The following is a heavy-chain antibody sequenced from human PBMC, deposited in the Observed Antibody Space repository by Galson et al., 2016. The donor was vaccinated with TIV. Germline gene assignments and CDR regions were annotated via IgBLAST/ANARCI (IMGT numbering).Heavy chain of an antibody. CDR1: GFTFSNAW. D-gene: IGHD6-13*01. V-gene: IGHV3-15*01. J-gene: IGHJ4*02. Sequence: SLRLSCAASGFTFSNAWMTWVRQPPGKGLEWAGRIQSKTEGGSADYAAPVRGRFIISRNDSENTLFLQMNNLKTEDTAMYYCVTGAVAAGTWGQGTLVAVSS. CDR3: VTGAVAAGT. CDR2: IQSKTEGGSA.